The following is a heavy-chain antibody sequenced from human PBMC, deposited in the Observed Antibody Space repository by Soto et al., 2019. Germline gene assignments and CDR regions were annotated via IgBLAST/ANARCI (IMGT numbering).Heavy chain of an antibody. CDR3: ARIARWVVPKGDYYYYMDV. CDR2: ISSSSSYI. CDR1: GFTFSSYS. Sequence: EVQLVESGGGLVKPGGSLRLSCAASGFTFSSYSMNWVRQAPGKGLEWVSSISSSSSYIYYADSVKGRFTISRDNAKNPLYLEMNSLRAEDTAVYYCARIARWVVPKGDYYYYMDVWGKGTTVTVSS. D-gene: IGHD2-2*01. J-gene: IGHJ6*03. V-gene: IGHV3-21*06.